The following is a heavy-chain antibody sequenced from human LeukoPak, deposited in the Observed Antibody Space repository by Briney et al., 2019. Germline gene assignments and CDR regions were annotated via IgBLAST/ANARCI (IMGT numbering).Heavy chain of an antibody. J-gene: IGHJ5*02. CDR1: GASISGSGYY. CDR3: ARVASRLGWFDP. CDR2: IYYSGST. D-gene: IGHD6-25*01. Sequence: PSETLSLTCAVSGASISGSGYYWGWIRQPPGKGLEWIGNIYYSGSTYYNPSLKSRVTISVDTSKNQFSLKLRSVTAADTAVYYCARVASRLGWFDPWGQGTLVTVSS. V-gene: IGHV4-39*07.